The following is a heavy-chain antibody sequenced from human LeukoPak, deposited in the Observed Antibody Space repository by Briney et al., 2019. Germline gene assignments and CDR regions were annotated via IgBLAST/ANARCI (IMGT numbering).Heavy chain of an antibody. D-gene: IGHD3-22*01. J-gene: IGHJ4*02. CDR1: GFTFSSYA. V-gene: IGHV3-23*01. CDR3: ARGSGYFLDFDY. CDR2: ISGSGGSI. Sequence: GGSLRLSCAASGFTFSSYAMSWVRQVPGKGLEWVSVISGSGGSIYYADSVKGRFTISRDNSKNTLYVQMNSLRAEDTAVYYCARGSGYFLDFDYWGQGTLVTVSS.